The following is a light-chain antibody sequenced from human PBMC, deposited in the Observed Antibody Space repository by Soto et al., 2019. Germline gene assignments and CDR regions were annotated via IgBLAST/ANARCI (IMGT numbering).Light chain of an antibody. Sequence: DIVMTQSPDSLAVSLGETATINCKSSQSVFSSANSKNFLAWYQQRPGQSPNLLIYWASTRESGVPHRFSGSGSGTDFTLTISSLQAEDVAVYYCQQYYSTPYTFGQGTKLEIK. CDR2: WAS. V-gene: IGKV4-1*01. J-gene: IGKJ2*01. CDR3: QQYYSTPYT. CDR1: QSVFSSANSKNF.